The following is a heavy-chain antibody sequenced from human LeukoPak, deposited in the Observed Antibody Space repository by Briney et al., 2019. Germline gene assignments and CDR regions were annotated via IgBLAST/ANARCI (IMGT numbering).Heavy chain of an antibody. J-gene: IGHJ4*02. CDR3: AKLVPAAGPTDFDY. CDR1: GGSIRSTSYS. Sequence: PSETLSLTCTVSGGSIRSTSYSWGWIRQPPGKGLEWIGNIHYTGTTFYNPSLRSRVTIFVDTPNNNFSLKLNSVTAADTAVYYCAKLVPAAGPTDFDYWGQGTLVTVSS. V-gene: IGHV4-39*02. D-gene: IGHD6-13*01. CDR2: IHYTGTT.